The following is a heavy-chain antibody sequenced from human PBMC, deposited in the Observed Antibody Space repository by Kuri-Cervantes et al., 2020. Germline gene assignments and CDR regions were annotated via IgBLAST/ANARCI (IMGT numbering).Heavy chain of an antibody. D-gene: IGHD5-12*01. CDR1: GFTFSSYD. V-gene: IGHV3-13*01. Sequence: LSLTCAASGFTFSSYDMHWVRQATGKGLEWVSAIGTAGDTYYPGSVKGRFTISRENAKNSLYLQMNSLRAGDTAVYYCARASADGGYDYWGQGTLVTVSS. J-gene: IGHJ4*02. CDR2: IGTAGDT. CDR3: ARASADGGYDY.